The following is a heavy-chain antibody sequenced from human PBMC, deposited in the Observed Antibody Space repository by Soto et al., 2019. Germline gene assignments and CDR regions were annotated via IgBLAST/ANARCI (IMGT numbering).Heavy chain of an antibody. J-gene: IGHJ6*04. Sequence: QVQLQQWGAGLLKPSETLSLTCAVYGGSFSGYYWSWIRQPPGKGLEWIGEINHSGSTNYNPPLKSRVTLSVDTSKNQFSLKLSSVPAADTAVYYCARGLGRDGYNYHYYYGMDVWGKGTTVTVSS. D-gene: IGHD5-12*01. CDR1: GGSFSGYY. V-gene: IGHV4-34*01. CDR3: ARGLGRDGYNYHYYYGMDV. CDR2: INHSGST.